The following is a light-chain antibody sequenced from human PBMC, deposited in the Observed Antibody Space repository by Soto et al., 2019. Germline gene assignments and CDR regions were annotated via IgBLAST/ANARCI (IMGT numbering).Light chain of an antibody. CDR2: GAS. CDR1: QSVTNSF. CDR3: QQYVSSPWA. J-gene: IGKJ1*01. Sequence: EIVLAQSPGTLSLSPGERATLSCRASQSVTNSFLAWYQQKPGQAPRLLIYGASWRATGIPDRFTGSGSGTDFTLTISRLEPEDFAVYYCQQYVSSPWAFGQGTKVDIK. V-gene: IGKV3-20*01.